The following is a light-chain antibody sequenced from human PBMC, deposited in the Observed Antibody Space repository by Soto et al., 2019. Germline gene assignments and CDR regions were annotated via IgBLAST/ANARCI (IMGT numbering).Light chain of an antibody. V-gene: IGKV1-5*03. CDR3: QRYDNYQWT. J-gene: IGKJ1*01. CDR2: KAS. Sequence: DLQMTQSPSALSASVGDRVTITCRASQIISSWVAWYQQKPGKAPKFLIYKASTLESGVPSRFSGSGSGTEFTIAISSLQRDDSASYYCQRYDNYQWTFGQGTKVEIK. CDR1: QIISSW.